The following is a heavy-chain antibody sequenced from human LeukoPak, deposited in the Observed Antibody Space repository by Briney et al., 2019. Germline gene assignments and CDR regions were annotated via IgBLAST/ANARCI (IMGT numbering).Heavy chain of an antibody. CDR1: GGSISSYY. Sequence: SETLSLTCTVSGGSISSYYWSWIRQPAGKGLEWIGRVYTSGSPNYSPSLESRVTMSVDTSKNQFSLNLSYVTAADTAVYYCARGGYGASSGFDYWGQGTLVTVSS. CDR2: VYTSGSP. J-gene: IGHJ4*02. V-gene: IGHV4-4*07. D-gene: IGHD4-23*01. CDR3: ARGGYGASSGFDY.